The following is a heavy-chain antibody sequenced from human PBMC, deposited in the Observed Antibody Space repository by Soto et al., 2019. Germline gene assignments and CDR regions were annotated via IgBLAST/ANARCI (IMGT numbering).Heavy chain of an antibody. CDR2: IYPGDSDT. Sequence: PVESLKISCNGSGYTFTNYWIGWGRQMPGKGLEWMGIIYPGDSDTKYNPSFQGQVTISADKSITTTYLRWTSLKASDTAIYYCAASIFYYGMDVWGQGTTVTVSS. CDR3: AASIFYYGMDV. V-gene: IGHV5-51*01. CDR1: GYTFTNYW. J-gene: IGHJ6*02.